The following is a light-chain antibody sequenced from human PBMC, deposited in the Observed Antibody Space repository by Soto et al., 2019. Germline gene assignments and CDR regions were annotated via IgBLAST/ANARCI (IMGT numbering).Light chain of an antibody. V-gene: IGKV1-5*01. J-gene: IGKJ4*02. Sequence: DIQMTQSPSTLSASVGDRVTITCRASQSINNLLAWYQQKPGKAPQVLIYDASSLESGVPSRFSGSGSGTEFTLPSSSLRPDDFATYYCQQYKDSPLTFGGGTKMEIK. CDR3: QQYKDSPLT. CDR2: DAS. CDR1: QSINNL.